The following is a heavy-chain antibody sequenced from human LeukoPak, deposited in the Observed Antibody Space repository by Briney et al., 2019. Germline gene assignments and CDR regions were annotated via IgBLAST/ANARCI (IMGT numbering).Heavy chain of an antibody. V-gene: IGHV4-34*01. CDR2: INHSGST. CDR1: GGSFSGYY. D-gene: IGHD6-13*01. CDR3: ARLGLSSRYFDY. Sequence: SETLSLTCAVYGGSFSGYYWSWIRQPPGKGLEWIGEINHSGSTNYNPSLKSRVTISVDTSKNQFSLKLSSVTAADTAVYYCARLGLSSRYFDYWGQGTLVTVSS. J-gene: IGHJ4*02.